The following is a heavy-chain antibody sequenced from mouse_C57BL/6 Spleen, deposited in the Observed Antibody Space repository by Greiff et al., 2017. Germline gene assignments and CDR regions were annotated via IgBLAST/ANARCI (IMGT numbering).Heavy chain of an antibody. CDR3: EIGNYDYFDD. V-gene: IGHV1-22*01. Sequence: VHVKQSGPELVKPGASVKMSCKASGYTFTDYNMHWVKPSPGKSLEWIGYINPNNGGTSYNQKFKGKATLTVNKSSSTAYMELRSLTSEDSAVYYCEIGNYDYFDDWGKGTTLTVSS. J-gene: IGHJ2*01. CDR1: GYTFTDYN. CDR2: INPNNGGT. D-gene: IGHD2-1*01.